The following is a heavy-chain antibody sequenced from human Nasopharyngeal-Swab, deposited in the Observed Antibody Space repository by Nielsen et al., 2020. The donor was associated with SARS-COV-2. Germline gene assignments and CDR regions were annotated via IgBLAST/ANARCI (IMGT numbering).Heavy chain of an antibody. J-gene: IGHJ4*02. CDR2: IKQDGSEK. CDR1: GFTFSSYW. V-gene: IGHV3-7*01. Sequence: LSLTCAASGFTFSSYWMSWVRRAPGKGLEWVANIKQDGSEKYYVDSVKGRFTISRDNAKNSLYLQMNSLRAEDTAVYYCARASGSGSFDYWGQGTLVTVSS. CDR3: ARASGSGSFDY. D-gene: IGHD3-10*01.